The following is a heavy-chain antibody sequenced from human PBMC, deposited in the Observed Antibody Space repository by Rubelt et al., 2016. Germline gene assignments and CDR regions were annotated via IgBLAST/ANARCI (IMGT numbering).Heavy chain of an antibody. CDR1: GGTFSSYA. CDR2: INPNSGGT. J-gene: IGHJ3*02. D-gene: IGHD3-9*01. V-gene: IGHV1-2*02. Sequence: QVQLVQSGAEVKKPGSSVKVSCTASGGTFSSYAISWVRQAPGQGLEWMGWINPNSGGTNYAQKFQGRVTTTRDTSIITGYMELSRLRSDETAVYYCARGAGGRYFDWYDAFDIWGQGTMVTVSS. CDR3: ARGAGGRYFDWYDAFDI.